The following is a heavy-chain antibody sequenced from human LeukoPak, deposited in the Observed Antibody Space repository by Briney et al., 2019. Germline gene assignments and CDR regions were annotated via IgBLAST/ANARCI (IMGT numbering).Heavy chain of an antibody. J-gene: IGHJ3*01. CDR2: LFFDGITQ. Sequence: SLILSCFGSAFSSFSYAMHWVPQAPGEGLGWVATLFFDGITQYYADCVRGRFRISRDNPRNTVFLQMHRLSADDRAVYYCAKGFPLPGGGDDFDVWRQGTVVTVSS. CDR3: AKGFPLPGGGDDFDV. D-gene: IGHD3-10*01. CDR1: AFSSFSYA. V-gene: IGHV3-33*06.